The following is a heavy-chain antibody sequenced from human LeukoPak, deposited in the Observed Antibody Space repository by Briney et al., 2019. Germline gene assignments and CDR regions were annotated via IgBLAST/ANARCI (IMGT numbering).Heavy chain of an antibody. V-gene: IGHV4-34*01. Sequence: SETLSLTCAVYGGSLSGYYWSWIRQPPGKGLEWIGEINHSGSTNYNPSLKSRVTISVDTSKNQFSLKLSSVTAADTAVYYCARGLSAIVYWGQGTLVTVSS. D-gene: IGHD2-15*01. CDR3: ARGLSAIVY. CDR2: INHSGST. J-gene: IGHJ4*02. CDR1: GGSLSGYY.